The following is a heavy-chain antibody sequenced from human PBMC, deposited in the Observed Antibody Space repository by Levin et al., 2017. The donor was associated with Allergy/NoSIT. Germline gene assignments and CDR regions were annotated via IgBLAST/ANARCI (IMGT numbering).Heavy chain of an antibody. CDR3: AKDRDRYGWYLDS. Sequence: GESLKISCAASGFTFSNYAMNWVRQAPGKGLEWVSSIDNTGGNPYYADSVKGRFTISRDNSKDTLFLQINGLRAEDTALYFCAKDRDRYGWYLDSWGPGTLVTVSS. J-gene: IGHJ4*02. D-gene: IGHD5-18*01. V-gene: IGHV3-23*01. CDR1: GFTFSNYA. CDR2: IDNTGGNP.